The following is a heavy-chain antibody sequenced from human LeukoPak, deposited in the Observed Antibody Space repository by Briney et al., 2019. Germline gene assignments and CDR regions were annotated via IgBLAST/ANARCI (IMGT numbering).Heavy chain of an antibody. CDR2: IIWNGGST. CDR1: GFTFDGYG. J-gene: IGHJ4*02. Sequence: GGSLRLSCAASGFTFDGYGMNWVRQAPGKGLEWVSGIIWNGGSTVYADSVKGGFTISRDNARNSLYLQMNSLRAEDTAFYYCAKSWGTGWTGYFDYWGQGALVTVSS. V-gene: IGHV3-20*04. D-gene: IGHD6-19*01. CDR3: AKSWGTGWTGYFDY.